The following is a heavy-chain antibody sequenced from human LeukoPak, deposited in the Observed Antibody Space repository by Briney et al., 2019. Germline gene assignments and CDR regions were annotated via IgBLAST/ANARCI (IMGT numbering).Heavy chain of an antibody. CDR2: IKNDGSEK. D-gene: IGHD6-13*01. CDR3: ARVGTAEGTLEDY. Sequence: GSLRLSCAASGFTFTTYWMSWVRQPPGKGLERVANIKNDGSEKYYVDSVKGRFTISRDNAKNSLYLQMNSLRAEDTAVYYCARVGTAEGTLEDYWGQGTLVTVSS. V-gene: IGHV3-7*01. J-gene: IGHJ4*02. CDR1: GFTFTTYW.